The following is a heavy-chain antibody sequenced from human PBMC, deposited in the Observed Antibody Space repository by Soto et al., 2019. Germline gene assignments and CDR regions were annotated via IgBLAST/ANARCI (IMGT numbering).Heavy chain of an antibody. J-gene: IGHJ4*02. D-gene: IGHD2-21*02. CDR3: ARGPSCGGDCYLFDY. V-gene: IGHV1-46*01. CDR2: INPSGGRT. Sequence: QVLLVQSGAEVTRPGASVKVSCKASGYTFTSYYMHWVRQAPGQGLEWMAMINPSGGRTKYAQIFQGRVILTRDTSTGTVDMELSSLTSEDTAIYYCARGPSCGGDCYLFDYWGQGTQVTVSS. CDR1: GYTFTSYY.